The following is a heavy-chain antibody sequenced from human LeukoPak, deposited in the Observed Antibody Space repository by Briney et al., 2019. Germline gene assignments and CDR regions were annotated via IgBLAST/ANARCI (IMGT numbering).Heavy chain of an antibody. D-gene: IGHD3-22*01. CDR1: GGSFSGYY. Sequence: SETLSLTCAVYGGSFSGYYWSWIRQPPGKGLEWIGEINHSGSTNYNPSLKSRVTISVDTSKNQFSLKLSSVTAADTAVYYCARDRLYLPRYYDSRGYHRRTPFDYWGQGTLVTVSS. V-gene: IGHV4-34*01. CDR2: INHSGST. CDR3: ARDRLYLPRYYDSRGYHRRTPFDY. J-gene: IGHJ4*02.